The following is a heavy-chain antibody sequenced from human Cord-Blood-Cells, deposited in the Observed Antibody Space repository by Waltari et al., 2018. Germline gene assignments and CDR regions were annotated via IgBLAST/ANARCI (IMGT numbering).Heavy chain of an antibody. CDR1: GGPFSSYA. Sequence: VHPVQSRVEVNKPGPSVKVSCKASGGPFSSYAIRWLRQAPGQGLGWMGGIIPIFATANYAQKFQGRVTITADKSTSTAYMELSSLRSEDTAVYYCAREEARGYLDYWGQGTLVTVSS. CDR3: AREEARGYLDY. CDR2: IIPIFATA. V-gene: IGHV1-69*06. D-gene: IGHD3-10*01. J-gene: IGHJ4*02.